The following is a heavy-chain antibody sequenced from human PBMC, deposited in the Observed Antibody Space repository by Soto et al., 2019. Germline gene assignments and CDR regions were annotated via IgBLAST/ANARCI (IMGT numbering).Heavy chain of an antibody. J-gene: IGHJ5*02. CDR2: IYYSGST. V-gene: IGHV4-59*01. CDR1: GGSISSYD. CDR3: ARELFGRSVWFDP. Sequence: PSETLSLTCTVSGGSISSYDGSWIRQPPGKGLEWIGYIYYSGSTNYNPSLKSRVTISVDTSKNQFSLKLSSVTAADTAVYYCARELFGRSVWFDPWGQGTLVTVSS. D-gene: IGHD3-10*01.